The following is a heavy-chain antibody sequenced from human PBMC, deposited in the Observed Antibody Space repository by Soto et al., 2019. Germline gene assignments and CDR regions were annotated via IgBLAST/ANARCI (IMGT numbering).Heavy chain of an antibody. CDR2: MNPNSGNT. CDR3: ARDRYYYYGMDV. CDR1: GYTFTSYD. V-gene: IGHV1-8*01. J-gene: IGHJ6*02. Sequence: ASVKVSCKASGYTFTSYDINWVRQATGQGLEWMGWMNPNSGNTGYAQKFQGRVTMTRNTSISTAYMELSSLRSEDTAVYYCARDRYYYYGMDVWGQGSTVTVCS.